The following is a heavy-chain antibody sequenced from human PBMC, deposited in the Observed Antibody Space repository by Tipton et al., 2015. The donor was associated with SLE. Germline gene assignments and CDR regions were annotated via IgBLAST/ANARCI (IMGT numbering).Heavy chain of an antibody. CDR1: GGSISSSGFY. J-gene: IGHJ3*02. CDR3: AIYKPRYHVFDI. V-gene: IGHV4-39*07. CDR2: LFYSGST. D-gene: IGHD1-1*01. Sequence: TLSLTCSVSGGSISSSGFYWGWIRQPPGKGLEWIGSLFYSGSTYYNPSLKGRVTISLDSSKNQFSLKLTSVTAADTAAYYCAIYKPRYHVFDIWGQGTWATVSA.